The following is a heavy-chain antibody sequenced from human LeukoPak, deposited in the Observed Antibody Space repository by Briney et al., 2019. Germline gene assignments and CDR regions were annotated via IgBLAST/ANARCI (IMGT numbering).Heavy chain of an antibody. Sequence: ASVTVSCKASGYTFTSYYMHWVRQAPGPGLEWMGIINPSGGSTSYAQKFQGRVTMTRDTSTSTVYMELSSLRAEDTAVYYCARDSSDCSSTSCPLYYYYMDVWGKGTTVTVSS. V-gene: IGHV1-46*01. CDR2: INPSGGST. D-gene: IGHD2-2*01. CDR1: GYTFTSYY. CDR3: ARDSSDCSSTSCPLYYYYMDV. J-gene: IGHJ6*03.